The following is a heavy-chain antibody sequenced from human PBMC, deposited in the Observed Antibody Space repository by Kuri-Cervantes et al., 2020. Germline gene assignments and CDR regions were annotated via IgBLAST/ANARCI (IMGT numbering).Heavy chain of an antibody. D-gene: IGHD3-10*01. Sequence: GGSLRLSCAASGFTFDDYAMHWVRQAPGKGLEWVSGISWNSGSIGYADSVKGRFTISRDNAKNSLYLQMNSLRAEDTALYYCAKATDSSGSYSTFDYWGQGTLVTSPQ. V-gene: IGHV3-9*01. J-gene: IGHJ4*02. CDR1: GFTFDDYA. CDR2: ISWNSGSI. CDR3: AKATDSSGSYSTFDY.